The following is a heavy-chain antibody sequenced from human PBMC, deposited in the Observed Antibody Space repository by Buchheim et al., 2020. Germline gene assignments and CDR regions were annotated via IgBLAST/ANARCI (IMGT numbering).Heavy chain of an antibody. CDR2: ISFHGGNI. CDR3: ARGVARWHYFDY. V-gene: IGHV3-30-3*01. J-gene: IGHJ4*02. D-gene: IGHD4-23*01. Sequence: QVQLVESGGGVVQPGRSLRLSCAASGFSFGDYAMHWVRQAPGKGLVWLSVISFHGGNINYADSVRGRFTISRDNSKNTLYLQMNSLRAEDTAVYYCARGVARWHYFDYWGQGTL. CDR1: GFSFGDYA.